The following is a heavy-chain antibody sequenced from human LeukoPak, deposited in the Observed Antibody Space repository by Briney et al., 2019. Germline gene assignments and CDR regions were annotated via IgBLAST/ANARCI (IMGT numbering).Heavy chain of an antibody. V-gene: IGHV3-21*01. Sequence: GGSLRLSCAASGFTFSSYSMNWVRQAPGKGLEWVSSISSSSSYIYYADSVQGRFTISRDSAKNSLYLQMNSLRAEDTAVYFCARDRGGGYDYFDYWGQGTLVTVSS. CDR1: GFTFSSYS. D-gene: IGHD5-12*01. CDR3: ARDRGGGYDYFDY. CDR2: ISSSSSYI. J-gene: IGHJ4*02.